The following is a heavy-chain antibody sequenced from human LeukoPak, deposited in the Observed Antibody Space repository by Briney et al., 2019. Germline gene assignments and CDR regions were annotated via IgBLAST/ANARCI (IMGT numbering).Heavy chain of an antibody. CDR3: ARGKRIAARLYYYYMDV. Sequence: SETLSLTCTVSGGSLTDYYWSWIRQPPGKGLEWIWEINHSGSTNYNPSLKSRVTISVDTSKNQFSLKLSSVTAADTAVYYCARGKRIAARLYYYYMDVWGKGTTVTVSS. D-gene: IGHD6-6*01. CDR1: GGSLTDYY. CDR2: INHSGST. J-gene: IGHJ6*03. V-gene: IGHV4-34*01.